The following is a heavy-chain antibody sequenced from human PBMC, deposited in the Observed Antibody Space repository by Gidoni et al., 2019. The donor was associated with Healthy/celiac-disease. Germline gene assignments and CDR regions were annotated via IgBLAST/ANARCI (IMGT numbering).Heavy chain of an antibody. Sequence: EVQLLESGGGLVQPGGSLRLSCTASGFTFSSYALSWVRQAPGKGLEWVSIIGNTGDGTYYADSAKGRFTISRDNSKNTLYLQVNSLRADDTAVYYCAKGTYGSSWRLMAFDYWGQGTLVTVSS. CDR2: IGNTGDGT. CDR1: GFTFSSYA. V-gene: IGHV3-23*05. D-gene: IGHD6-13*01. CDR3: AKGTYGSSWRLMAFDY. J-gene: IGHJ4*02.